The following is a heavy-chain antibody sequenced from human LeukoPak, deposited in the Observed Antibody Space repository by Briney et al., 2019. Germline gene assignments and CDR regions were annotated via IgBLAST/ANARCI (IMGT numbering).Heavy chain of an antibody. Sequence: GRSLRLSCAASGFTFSSYGMHWVRQAPGKGLEWVAVTSYDGSNKYYADSVKGRFTISRDNSKNTLYLQMNSLRAEDTAVYYCAKDGAEDRSWEFDYWGQGTLVTVSS. CDR3: AKDGAEDRSWEFDY. D-gene: IGHD6-13*01. CDR1: GFTFSSYG. J-gene: IGHJ4*02. V-gene: IGHV3-30*18. CDR2: TSYDGSNK.